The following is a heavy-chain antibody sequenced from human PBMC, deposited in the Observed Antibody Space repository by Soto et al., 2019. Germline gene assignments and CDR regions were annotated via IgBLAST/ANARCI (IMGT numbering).Heavy chain of an antibody. Sequence: GGSLRLSCAASGFTFSSYAMSWVRQAPGKGLEWVSAISGSGGSTYYADSVKGRFTHSRDNTKNTLYLQMNSLRAEDTAVYYCAKKLIGPLTPPDYWGQGTLVTVSS. D-gene: IGHD2-21*01. CDR3: AKKLIGPLTPPDY. CDR1: GFTFSSYA. J-gene: IGHJ4*02. CDR2: ISGSGGST. V-gene: IGHV3-23*01.